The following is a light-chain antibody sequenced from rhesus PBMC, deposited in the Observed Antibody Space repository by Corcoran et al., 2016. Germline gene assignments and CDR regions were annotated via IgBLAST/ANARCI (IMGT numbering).Light chain of an antibody. CDR3: QQYGSTPYS. CDR2: KAS. Sequence: DIQMTQSPSSLSASVGDTVTITCRASQSLTTWLAWYQQKPGKAPNLLIKKASTLKSGVPSRFSGSGSWTDFTLTITSLQSEDFATYYCQQYGSTPYSFGQGTKVEIK. CDR1: QSLTTW. V-gene: IGKV1-22*01. J-gene: IGKJ2*01.